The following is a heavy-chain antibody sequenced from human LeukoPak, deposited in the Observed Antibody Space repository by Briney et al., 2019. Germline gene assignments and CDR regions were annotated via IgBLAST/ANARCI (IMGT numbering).Heavy chain of an antibody. V-gene: IGHV3-53*01. CDR3: ARVFVSGWYYFDY. D-gene: IGHD6-19*01. CDR1: GFTVSNNY. Sequence: GGSLRLSCAASGFTVSNNYMSWVRQAPGKGLEWVSVIYGGGNTYYADSVKGRFTISRDNSKNTLYLQMNSLRAEDTAVYYCARVFVSGWYYFDYWGKGTLVTVSS. CDR2: IYGGGNT. J-gene: IGHJ4*02.